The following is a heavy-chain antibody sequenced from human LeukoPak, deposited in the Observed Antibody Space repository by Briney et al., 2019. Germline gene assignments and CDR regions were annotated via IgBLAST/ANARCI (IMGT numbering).Heavy chain of an antibody. Sequence: GGSLRLSGAGSGVTSSDIYMTWVRQAPGKGLQGVSIIYSGGSTYYADSVKGRFTISRDSSKNTLYLQMNSLRPEDTAVYYCARDVRLGGLNFDYWGQGTLVTVSS. V-gene: IGHV3-66*02. CDR2: IYSGGST. CDR1: GVTSSDIY. CDR3: ARDVRLGGLNFDY. D-gene: IGHD7-27*01. J-gene: IGHJ4*02.